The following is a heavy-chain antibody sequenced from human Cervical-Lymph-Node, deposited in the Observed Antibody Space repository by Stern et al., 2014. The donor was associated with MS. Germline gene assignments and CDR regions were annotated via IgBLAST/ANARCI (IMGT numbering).Heavy chain of an antibody. Sequence: QVQLVQSWAEVKKPGSSVKVSCKASGDTFSSYAINWVRQVPGQGLEWMGGITPVFGTTNYAKKFQGRVPITADKSTNTAYMELMTLRSEDTAVYYCARGGGLVGYFDYWGQGTLVSVSS. V-gene: IGHV1-69*06. CDR2: ITPVFGTT. D-gene: IGHD1-26*01. J-gene: IGHJ4*02. CDR3: ARGGGLVGYFDY. CDR1: GDTFSSYA.